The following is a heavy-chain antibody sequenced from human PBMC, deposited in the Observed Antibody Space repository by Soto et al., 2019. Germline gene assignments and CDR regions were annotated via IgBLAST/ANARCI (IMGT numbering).Heavy chain of an antibody. J-gene: IGHJ4*02. D-gene: IGHD3-3*01. V-gene: IGHV4-31*03. CDR3: ARVGTIFGVVIVDY. CDR1: GGSISSGGYY. CDR2: IYYSGST. Sequence: SETLSLTCTVSGGSISSGGYYWSRIRQHPGKGLEWIGYIYYSGSTYYNPSLKSRVTISVDTSKNQFSLKLSSVTAADTAVYYCARVGTIFGVVIVDYWGQGTLVTVSS.